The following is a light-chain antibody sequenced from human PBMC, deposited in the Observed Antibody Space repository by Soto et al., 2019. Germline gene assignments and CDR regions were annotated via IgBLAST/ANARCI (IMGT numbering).Light chain of an antibody. V-gene: IGLV1-51*01. J-gene: IGLJ2*01. CDR3: ATWDGGLSAVV. Sequence: QSMLTQPPSVSAAPGQTVTISCSGGNSNIGNNFVSWYQQFPGTAPKLLIYDNNKRSSGIPDRFSGSKSGTSATLGITGLQSGDEAAYYCATWDGGLSAVVFGGGTKLTVL. CDR2: DNN. CDR1: NSNIGNNF.